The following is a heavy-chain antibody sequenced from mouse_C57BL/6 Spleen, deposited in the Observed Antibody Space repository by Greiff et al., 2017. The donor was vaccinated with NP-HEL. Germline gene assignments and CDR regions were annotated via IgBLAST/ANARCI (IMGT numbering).Heavy chain of an antibody. D-gene: IGHD2-4*01. CDR2: IYPSDSET. V-gene: IGHV1-61*01. Sequence: QVQLQQPGAELVRPGSSVKLSCKASGYTFTSYWMDWVKQRPGQGLEWIGNIYPSDSETHYNQKFKDKATLTVDKSSSTAYMQLSSLTSEDSAVYYCARKKDIYCDYDYDMDYWGQGTSVTVSS. CDR1: GYTFTSYW. J-gene: IGHJ4*01. CDR3: ARKKDIYCDYDYDMDY.